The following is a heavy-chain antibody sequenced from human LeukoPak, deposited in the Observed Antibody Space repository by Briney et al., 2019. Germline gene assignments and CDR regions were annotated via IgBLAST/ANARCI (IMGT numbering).Heavy chain of an antibody. J-gene: IGHJ4*02. D-gene: IGHD4-17*01. Sequence: ASVKVSCKAAGYIFFIYGITWVRQAPGQGLEWMGWTSAYNGDTHYAQKFQGRVTVTTDTSTNTAYIELRSLTSDDTAVYYCARDPTVTGEVDYWGQGTLVTVSS. V-gene: IGHV1-18*01. CDR2: TSAYNGDT. CDR1: GYIFFIYG. CDR3: ARDPTVTGEVDY.